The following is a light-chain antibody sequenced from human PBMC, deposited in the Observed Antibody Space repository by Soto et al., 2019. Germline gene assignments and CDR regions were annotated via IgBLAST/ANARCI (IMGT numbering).Light chain of an antibody. V-gene: IGKV3-11*01. CDR2: DVS. CDR3: QQRNYWQVT. CDR1: QSVSTY. J-gene: IGKJ5*01. Sequence: IVLTQSPATLSLSPGERATLSCRASQSVSTYLAWYQQKSGQAPRLLIYDVSKRATGIPARFSGSGSGTDFTLTISSLEPEDFAVYYCQQRNYWQVTFGQGTRLEI.